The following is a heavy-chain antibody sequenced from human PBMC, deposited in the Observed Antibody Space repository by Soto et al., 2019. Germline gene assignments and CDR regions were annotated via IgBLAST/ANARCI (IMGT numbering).Heavy chain of an antibody. J-gene: IGHJ6*02. CDR1: GGSISSYY. V-gene: IGHV4-59*08. CDR2: IYYSGST. Sequence: QVQLQESGPGLVKPSETLSLTCTVSGGSISSYYWSWIRQPPGKGLEWIGGIYYSGSTNYNPSLKIRVTISVDTSKNQFSLKLSSVTAADTAVYDCGGSGSFPYYYYYGMDVWGQGTTVTVSS. CDR3: GGSGSFPYYYYYGMDV. D-gene: IGHD3-10*01.